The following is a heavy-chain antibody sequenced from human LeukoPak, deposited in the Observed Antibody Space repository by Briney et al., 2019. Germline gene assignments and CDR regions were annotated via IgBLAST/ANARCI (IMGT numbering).Heavy chain of an antibody. Sequence: SETLSLTCAVSGDSISSSNWWSWVRRPPGKGLEWIGEIYHSGSTNYNPSLKSRVTISVDKSKNQFSLKLSSVTAADTAVYYCARASEIVVVTATNVEYFDYWGQGTLVTVSS. V-gene: IGHV4-4*02. J-gene: IGHJ4*02. CDR1: GDSISSSNW. CDR3: ARASEIVVVTATNVEYFDY. CDR2: IYHSGST. D-gene: IGHD2-21*02.